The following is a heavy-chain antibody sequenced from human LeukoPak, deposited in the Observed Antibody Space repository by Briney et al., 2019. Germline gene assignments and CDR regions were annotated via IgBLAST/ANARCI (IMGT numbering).Heavy chain of an antibody. D-gene: IGHD4-17*01. V-gene: IGHV1-69*13. CDR3: ARDRSTVTTYLKN. Sequence: ASVKVSCKASGGTFSSYAISWVRDAPGQGLEWMGGIIPIFGTANYAQKFQGRVTITADESTSTPYMELSSLRSEDTDVYCCARDRSTVTTYLKNWGQGTLVTVSS. CDR1: GGTFSSYA. J-gene: IGHJ4*02. CDR2: IIPIFGTA.